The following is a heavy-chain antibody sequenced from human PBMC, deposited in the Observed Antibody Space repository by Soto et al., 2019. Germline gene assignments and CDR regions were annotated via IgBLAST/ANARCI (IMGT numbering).Heavy chain of an antibody. D-gene: IGHD6-13*01. CDR1: GFTFSSSA. J-gene: IGHJ4*02. Sequence: PGGSLRLSCAASGFTFSSSAMTWVRQAPGKGLEWVSTISTSGGSTYYADSVKGRLTISRDNSKNTLYLQMNSLRAEDTAVYYCAKGGLYSSMPIDYWGQGTVVTVSS. CDR2: ISTSGGST. CDR3: AKGGLYSSMPIDY. V-gene: IGHV3-23*01.